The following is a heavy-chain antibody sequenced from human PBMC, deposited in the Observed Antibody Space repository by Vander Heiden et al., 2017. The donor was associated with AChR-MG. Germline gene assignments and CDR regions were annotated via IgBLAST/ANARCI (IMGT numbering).Heavy chain of an antibody. J-gene: IGHJ4*02. CDR1: GGTFSSYA. CDR3: ATEKDKGSPSGFSPDY. CDR2: IIPIFGTA. V-gene: IGHV1-69*06. Sequence: QVQLVQSGAEVKKPGSSVKVSCKASGGTFSSYAISWVRQAPGQGLEWMGGIIPIFGTANYAQKFQGRVTITADKSTSTAYMELSSLRSEETAVYYCATEKDKGSPSGFSPDYWGQGTLVTVSS.